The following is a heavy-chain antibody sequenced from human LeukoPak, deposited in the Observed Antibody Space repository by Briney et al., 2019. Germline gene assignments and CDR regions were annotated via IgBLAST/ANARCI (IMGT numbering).Heavy chain of an antibody. J-gene: IGHJ4*02. CDR3: AKERTGGWPFDY. D-gene: IGHD6-19*01. V-gene: IGHV3-23*01. Sequence: GGYLRLSCAASGFTFSSYAMSWVRQAPGKELKWVSGISGSGGTTYYADSVKGRLTISRDNSKNTLYLQMNSLRADDTAVYYCAKERTGGWPFDYWSQGALVTVS. CDR1: GFTFSSYA. CDR2: ISGSGGTT.